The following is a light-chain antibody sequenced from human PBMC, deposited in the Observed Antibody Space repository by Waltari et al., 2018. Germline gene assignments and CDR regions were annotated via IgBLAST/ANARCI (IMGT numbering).Light chain of an antibody. V-gene: IGKV3-11*01. J-gene: IGKJ4*01. CDR1: QSVSTF. CDR3: QQRANWPPLT. Sequence: EIVLTQSPATLSLSPGERATLSCRASQSVSTFLAWYQQKPGQASRLLIYHASNRATGIPARFSGSGSGTDFTLTISSLEPEDFAVYYCQQRANWPPLTFGGGTKVEIK. CDR2: HAS.